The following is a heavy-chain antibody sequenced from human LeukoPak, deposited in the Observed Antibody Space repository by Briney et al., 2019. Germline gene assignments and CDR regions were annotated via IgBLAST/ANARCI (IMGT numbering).Heavy chain of an antibody. J-gene: IGHJ6*02. CDR3: ARALGRIQPYYYNFGMDV. V-gene: IGHV3-7*01. CDR1: GFTFSSYW. CDR2: IKQDGSEK. D-gene: IGHD5-18*01. Sequence: GGSLRLSCAASGFTFSSYWMSWVRQAPGKGLEWVANIKQDGSEKYYVDFVKARFTISRDNAKNSLYLQMNSLRAEDTTVYDCARALGRIQPYYYNFGMDVWGQGATVTVSS.